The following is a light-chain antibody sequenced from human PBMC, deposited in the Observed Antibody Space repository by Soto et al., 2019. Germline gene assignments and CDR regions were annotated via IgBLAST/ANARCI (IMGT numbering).Light chain of an antibody. J-gene: IGLJ1*01. Sequence: QSALTQPASVSGSSGRSITISCTGTSSDVGRYNFVSWYQQHPGNAPKLLIYAVSDRPSGVSTRFSGSKSGNTVSLAISGLQAEDEAVYYCSSFSSSSTQVFGTGTKLTVL. V-gene: IGLV2-14*03. CDR3: SSFSSSSTQV. CDR1: SSDVGRYNF. CDR2: AVS.